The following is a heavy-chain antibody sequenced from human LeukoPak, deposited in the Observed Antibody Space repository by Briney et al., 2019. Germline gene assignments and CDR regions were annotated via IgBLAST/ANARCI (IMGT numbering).Heavy chain of an antibody. V-gene: IGHV4-4*02. CDR1: GGSISSSNW. CDR3: ASLGYYDILTGPSTYAFDI. CDR2: IYHSGST. D-gene: IGHD3-9*01. Sequence: PSETLSLTCAVSGGSISSSNWWSWVRQPPGKGLEWIGEIYHSGSTNYNPSLKSRVTISVDKSKNQFSLKLSSVTAADTAVYYCASLGYYDILTGPSTYAFDIWGQGTMVTVSS. J-gene: IGHJ3*02.